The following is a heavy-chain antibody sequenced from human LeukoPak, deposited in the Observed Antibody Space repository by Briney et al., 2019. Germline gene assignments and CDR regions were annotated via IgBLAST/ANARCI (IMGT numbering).Heavy chain of an antibody. D-gene: IGHD1-26*01. J-gene: IGHJ4*02. V-gene: IGHV3-23*01. Sequence: TGGSLRLSCAASGFTFSNYAMSWVRQAPGKGLEWASGISGSGGSTYYADSVKGRFTLSRDNSKNTLYLQMDSLRVEDTAVYYCAKVGNNGYFDFWGQGTLVTVSS. CDR2: ISGSGGST. CDR1: GFTFSNYA. CDR3: AKVGNNGYFDF.